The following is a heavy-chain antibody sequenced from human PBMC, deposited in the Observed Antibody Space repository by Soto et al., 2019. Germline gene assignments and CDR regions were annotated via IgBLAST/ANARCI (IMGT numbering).Heavy chain of an antibody. Sequence: EVQLLESGGGLVQPGGSLRLSCAASGFTFSSYAMSWVRQAPGKGQEWVSAISGSGGSTYYADSVKGRFTISRDNSKNTLYLQMNSLRAEDTAVYYCAKPPPRIAAAGTTLLDYWGQGTLVTVSS. D-gene: IGHD6-13*01. CDR1: GFTFSSYA. CDR2: ISGSGGST. V-gene: IGHV3-23*01. J-gene: IGHJ4*02. CDR3: AKPPPRIAAAGTTLLDY.